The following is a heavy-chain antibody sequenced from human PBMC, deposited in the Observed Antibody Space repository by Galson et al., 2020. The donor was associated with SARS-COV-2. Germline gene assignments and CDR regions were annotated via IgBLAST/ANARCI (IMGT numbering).Heavy chain of an antibody. CDR1: GGSISSSNYY. J-gene: IGHJ4*02. CDR3: ARQILTGYYSFYYFDF. CDR2: IYYTESN. Sequence: SETLYITCTVSGGSISSSNYYWGWVRQPPGEGLEWIGSIYYTESNYYNPSLTSRVTMSVDTSRNQFSLKLSSVTAADTAVYYCARQILTGYYSFYYFDFWGQGTLVTVSS. D-gene: IGHD3-9*01. V-gene: IGHV4-39*01.